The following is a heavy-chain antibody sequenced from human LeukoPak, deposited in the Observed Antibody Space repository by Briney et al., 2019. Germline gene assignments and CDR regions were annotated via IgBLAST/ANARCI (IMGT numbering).Heavy chain of an antibody. J-gene: IGHJ3*02. V-gene: IGHV4-59*01. CDR1: GGSISGYF. CDR3: ARGPYSYDSSGAFDI. D-gene: IGHD3-22*01. CDR2: IHYTGSI. Sequence: SETLSLNCSVSGGSISGYFWTWIRQSPGKGLEWIGFIHYTGSINYNPSLKSRVTMSVDTSKNQFSLKLTSVTAADSAVYYCARGPYSYDSSGAFDIWGQGTMVTVSS.